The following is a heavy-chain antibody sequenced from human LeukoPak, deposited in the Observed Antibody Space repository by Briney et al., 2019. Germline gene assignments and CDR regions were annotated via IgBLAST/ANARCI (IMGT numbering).Heavy chain of an antibody. CDR1: GFTVSSNY. J-gene: IGHJ4*02. D-gene: IGHD4-17*01. V-gene: IGHV3-53*01. CDR2: IYSGGST. Sequence: GGSLRLSCAASGFTVSSNYMSWVRQALGKGLEWVSVIYSGGSTYYADSVKGRFTISRDNSKNTLYLQMNSLRAEDTAVYYCARENPEYGDYSFDYWGQGTLVTVSS. CDR3: ARENPEYGDYSFDY.